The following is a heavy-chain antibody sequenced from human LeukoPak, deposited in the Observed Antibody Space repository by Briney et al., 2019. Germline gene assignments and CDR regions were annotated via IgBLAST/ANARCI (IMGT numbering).Heavy chain of an antibody. J-gene: IGHJ4*02. CDR1: GFTFSNYG. V-gene: IGHV3-30*02. Sequence: GGSLRLSCAASGFTFSNYGMHWVRQAPGKGLEGVAFIRYDGSNKDYADSVKGRFTISRDNSKNTLYPQMNSLRAEDTAVYYCAKDGYNYSDYWGQGTLVTVSS. CDR3: AKDGYNYSDY. CDR2: IRYDGSNK. D-gene: IGHD5-24*01.